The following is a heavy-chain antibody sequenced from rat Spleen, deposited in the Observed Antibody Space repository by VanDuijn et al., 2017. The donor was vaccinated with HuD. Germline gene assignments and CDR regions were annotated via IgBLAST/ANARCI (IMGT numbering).Heavy chain of an antibody. CDR3: ASTYYGYISFHY. V-gene: IGHV3-1*01. CDR2: ISYSGST. J-gene: IGHJ2*01. CDR1: GYSITSNY. D-gene: IGHD1-9*01. Sequence: EVQLQESGPGLVKPSQSLSLTCSVTGYSITSNYWDWIRKFPGNKMEWLGYISYSGSTSYNPSLKSRISITRDTSKNQFFLQLNSVTTEDTATYFCASTYYGYISFHYWGQGVMVTVSS.